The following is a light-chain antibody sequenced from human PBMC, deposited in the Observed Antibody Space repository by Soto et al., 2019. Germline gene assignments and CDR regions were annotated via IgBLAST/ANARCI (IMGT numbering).Light chain of an antibody. V-gene: IGLV1-44*01. CDR3: AAWHDSLNGYV. CDR2: SNN. CDR1: ISNIGSNT. J-gene: IGLJ1*01. Sequence: QSVLTQPPSASGTPGRRVTISCSGSISNIGSNTVNWYQQLPGTAPKLLIYSNNQRPSGVPDRFSGSKSGTSASLAISGLQSEDEADYYCAAWHDSLNGYVFGTGTKVTVL.